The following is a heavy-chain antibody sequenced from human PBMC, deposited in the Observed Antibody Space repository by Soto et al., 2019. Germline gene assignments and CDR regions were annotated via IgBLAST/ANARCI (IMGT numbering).Heavy chain of an antibody. CDR2: IYYSGST. CDR3: AREPAYDFWSGYPYYMDV. D-gene: IGHD3-3*01. CDR1: GGSISSYY. J-gene: IGHJ6*03. V-gene: IGHV4-59*12. Sequence: QVQLQESGPGLVKPSETLSLTCTVSGGSISSYYWSWIRQPPGKGLEWVGYIYYSGSTNYNPSPKGGVATRVDTSKSPFTLELSSVTAADTAVYACAREPAYDFWSGYPYYMDVWGKGTTVTVSS.